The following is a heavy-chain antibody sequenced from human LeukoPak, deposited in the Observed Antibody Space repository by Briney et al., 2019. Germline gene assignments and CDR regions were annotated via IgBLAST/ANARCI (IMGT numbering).Heavy chain of an antibody. J-gene: IGHJ2*01. CDR3: AKDGSITMVRGVRFYWYFDL. V-gene: IGHV3-30*18. Sequence: GRSLRLSCAASGFTFSSYGMHWVRQAPGKGLEWVAVISYDGSNKYYAASVKGRFTISRDNSKNTLYLQMNSLRAEDTAVYYCAKDGSITMVRGVRFYWYFDLWGRGTLSLSPQ. CDR2: ISYDGSNK. D-gene: IGHD3-10*01. CDR1: GFTFSSYG.